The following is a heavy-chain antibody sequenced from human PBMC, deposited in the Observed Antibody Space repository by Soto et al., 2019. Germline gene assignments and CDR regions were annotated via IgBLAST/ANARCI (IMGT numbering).Heavy chain of an antibody. Sequence: KASETLSLTCNVSGGSFSNSYWSWIRQPAGKGLEWIGRIYTSGSTTSNPSLKSRVSMSVDTSKSQFSLRLSSVTAADTAVYYCARAPLRTTIPKDAFDIWGQGTVVTVSS. D-gene: IGHD5-12*01. CDR3: ARAPLRTTIPKDAFDI. CDR2: IYTSGST. V-gene: IGHV4-4*07. CDR1: GGSFSNSY. J-gene: IGHJ3*02.